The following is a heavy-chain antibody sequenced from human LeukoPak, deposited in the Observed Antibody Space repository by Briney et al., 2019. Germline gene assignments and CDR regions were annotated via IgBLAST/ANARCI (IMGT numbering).Heavy chain of an antibody. CDR1: EFTFSSYA. J-gene: IGHJ4*02. Sequence: GGSLRLSCAASEFTFSSYAMTWVRQAPGKGLEWVSAISGSGTNTYYSCSVRGRFTISRDNSNNRLYLQMNSVRAEDTAMYFCAKDTAVILTAPFDSWGQGTLVTVSS. CDR3: AKDTAVILTAPFDS. CDR2: ISGSGTNT. V-gene: IGHV3-23*01. D-gene: IGHD2-21*01.